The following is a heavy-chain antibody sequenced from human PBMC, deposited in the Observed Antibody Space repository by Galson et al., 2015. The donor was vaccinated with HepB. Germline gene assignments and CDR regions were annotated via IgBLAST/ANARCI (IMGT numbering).Heavy chain of an antibody. CDR3: ARGVTVLTDYPPGHDAFDF. V-gene: IGHV1-69*13. D-gene: IGHD3-9*01. CDR1: GCTISSYA. CDR2: ISPIFGTA. Sequence: SVKVSCKASGCTISSYAISWVRQAPGQGLEWMGGISPIFGTANYAQKFQGRVTITADESTSTAYMELSSLRSEDTAVYYCARGVTVLTDYPPGHDAFDFWGHGTMVTVSS. J-gene: IGHJ3*01.